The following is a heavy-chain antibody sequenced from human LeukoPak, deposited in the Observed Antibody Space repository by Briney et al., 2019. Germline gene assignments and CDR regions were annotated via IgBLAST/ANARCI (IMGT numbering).Heavy chain of an antibody. CDR2: IYYSGST. V-gene: IGHV4-59*01. J-gene: IGHJ3*02. D-gene: IGHD1-1*01. Sequence: SETLSLTGTVSGSSISSYYWSWFRQPPGKGLEWIGYIYYSGSTNYNPSLKSRVTISVDTSKNQFSLKLSSVTAADTAVYYCARAPRGKRGAFDIWGQGTMVTVSS. CDR1: GSSISSYY. CDR3: ARAPRGKRGAFDI.